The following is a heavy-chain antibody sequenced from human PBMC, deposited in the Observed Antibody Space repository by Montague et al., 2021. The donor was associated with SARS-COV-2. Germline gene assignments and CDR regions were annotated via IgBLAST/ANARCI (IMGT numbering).Heavy chain of an antibody. J-gene: IGHJ4*02. CDR1: GFTFNNYA. Sequence: SLRLSCAASGFTFNNYAMNWVRQAPGKGLEWVSVIASGRRSTFDXDSXKGRFAISRDNSKDTLYLQMYSLRPEDTAIYYCAKDPVPVAGRYFDYWGQGTLVTVSS. CDR3: AKDPVPVAGRYFDY. V-gene: IGHV3-23*03. D-gene: IGHD6-19*01. CDR2: IASGRRST.